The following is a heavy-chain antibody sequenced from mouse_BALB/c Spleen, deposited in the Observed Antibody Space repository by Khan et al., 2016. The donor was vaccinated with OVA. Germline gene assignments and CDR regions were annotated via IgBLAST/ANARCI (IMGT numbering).Heavy chain of an antibody. Sequence: QMQLEESGPGLVAPSQSLSITCTISGFSLTNYGVHWVRQPPGKGLEWLVVIWSDGSRTYNSALKSRLSISKDNSKNQVFLKMNSLQADDTAVYYCARQPYYHYYLLDYWGQGTSVTVSS. V-gene: IGHV2-6-1*01. CDR1: GFSLTNYG. CDR3: ARQPYYHYYLLDY. J-gene: IGHJ4*01. CDR2: IWSDGSR. D-gene: IGHD2-10*01.